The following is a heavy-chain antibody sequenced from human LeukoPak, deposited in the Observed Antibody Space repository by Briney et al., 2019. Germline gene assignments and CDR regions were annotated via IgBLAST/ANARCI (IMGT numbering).Heavy chain of an antibody. D-gene: IGHD2-15*01. CDR3: ATRRGGPYPYYFDH. Sequence: SETLSLTCAVYGDSFSGYYWSWIRQSPGAGLEWIGEVNDRGTTNYNPNLKSRVTISVVTSSNQFSLKLTSVTAADTAIYFCATRRGGPYPYYFDHWDQGALVTVSS. J-gene: IGHJ4*02. CDR2: VNDRGTT. V-gene: IGHV4-34*01. CDR1: GDSFSGYY.